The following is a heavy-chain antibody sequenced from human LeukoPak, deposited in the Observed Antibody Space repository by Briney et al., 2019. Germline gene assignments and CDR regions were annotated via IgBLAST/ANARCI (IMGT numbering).Heavy chain of an antibody. CDR1: GFTFSSYT. D-gene: IGHD1-26*01. V-gene: IGHV3-21*01. CDR2: ITSTASHI. Sequence: PGGSLRLSCAASGFTFSSYTITWVRQAPGKGLEWVSSITSTASHINYADSAQGRPTISRDNAKKSVFLQMNSLRDEDTAVYYCARVLLGATTINYYYYYMDVWGKGTTVTVSS. CDR3: ARVLLGATTINYYYYYMDV. J-gene: IGHJ6*03.